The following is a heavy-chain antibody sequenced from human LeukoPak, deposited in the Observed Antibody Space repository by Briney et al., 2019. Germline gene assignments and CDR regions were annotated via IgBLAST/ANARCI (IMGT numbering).Heavy chain of an antibody. Sequence: KTSETLSLTCAVCGGSFSGYYWSWIRQPPGKGLEWIGEINHSGSTNYNPSLKSRVTISVDTSKNQFSLKLSSVTAADTAVYYCARGFGVVTFWFDPWGQGTLVTVSS. D-gene: IGHD3-3*01. CDR2: INHSGST. CDR1: GGSFSGYY. J-gene: IGHJ5*02. V-gene: IGHV4-34*01. CDR3: ARGFGVVTFWFDP.